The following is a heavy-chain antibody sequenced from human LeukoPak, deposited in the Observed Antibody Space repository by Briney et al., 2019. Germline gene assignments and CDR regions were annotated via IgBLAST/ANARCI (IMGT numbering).Heavy chain of an antibody. V-gene: IGHV1-2*02. CDR3: ASHDSSGYIFDY. CDR2: INPNSGGT. Sequence: GASVKVSCKASGYTFTGYYMHWVRQAPGQGLEWMGWINPNSGGTNYATKFEGRVTMTRNTSTSTASMKLSSLRSDDTAVYYCASHDSSGYIFDYWGKGTLVTVSS. CDR1: GYTFTGYY. D-gene: IGHD3-22*01. J-gene: IGHJ4*02.